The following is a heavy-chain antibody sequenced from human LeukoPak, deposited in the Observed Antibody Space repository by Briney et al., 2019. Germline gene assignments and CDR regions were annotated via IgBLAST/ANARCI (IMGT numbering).Heavy chain of an antibody. D-gene: IGHD1-14*01. CDR2: INPGGSSI. CDR3: ARSNQADDY. Sequence: LPGRSLRLSCAASGFTFSSYWMHWVRQVPGKGLVWVARINPGGSSITYADSVKGRFTISRDNAKNTPYLQMDSLRAEGTGVYYCARSNQADDYWGQGTLVTVSS. CDR1: GFTFSSYW. V-gene: IGHV3-74*01. J-gene: IGHJ4*02.